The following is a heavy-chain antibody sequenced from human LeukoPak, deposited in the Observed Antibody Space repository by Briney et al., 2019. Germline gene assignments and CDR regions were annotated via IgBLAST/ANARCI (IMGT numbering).Heavy chain of an antibody. CDR3: AKDRDRPYGDLDY. Sequence: GGSLRLSCAASGFTFSNAWMSWVRQAPGKGLEWVSYISSSGSTIYYADSVKGRFTISRDNSKNTLYLQMNSLRAEDTAVYYCAKDRDRPYGDLDYWGQGTLVTVSS. D-gene: IGHD4-17*01. CDR1: GFTFSNAW. V-gene: IGHV3-11*01. J-gene: IGHJ4*02. CDR2: ISSSGSTI.